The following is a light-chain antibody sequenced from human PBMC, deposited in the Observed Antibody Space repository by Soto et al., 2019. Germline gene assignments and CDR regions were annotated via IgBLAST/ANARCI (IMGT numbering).Light chain of an antibody. CDR1: QSLSNN. CDR2: GAY. J-gene: IGKJ5*01. V-gene: IGKV3-11*01. CDR3: QQRSNWPPIT. Sequence: DIVMTQSPATLSVSPGERATLSCRACQSLSNNLAWYQQKPGQAPRLIIYGAYNRATGIPARFSGSGSGTDFTLTISSLEPEDFAVYYCQQRSNWPPITCGQGTRLDIK.